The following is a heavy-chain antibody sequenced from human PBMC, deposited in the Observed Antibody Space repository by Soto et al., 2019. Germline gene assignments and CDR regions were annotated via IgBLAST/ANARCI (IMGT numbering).Heavy chain of an antibody. CDR2: INPNSGGT. Sequence: RASVKVSCKASGYTFTAYYVHWVRQAPGQGLEWLGWINPNSGGTSYAQNFQGRVTITRDTSISTAYMELRSLRSDDTAMYYCARETDPWGQGTLVTVSS. CDR3: ARETDP. V-gene: IGHV1-2*02. CDR1: GYTFTAYY. J-gene: IGHJ5*02.